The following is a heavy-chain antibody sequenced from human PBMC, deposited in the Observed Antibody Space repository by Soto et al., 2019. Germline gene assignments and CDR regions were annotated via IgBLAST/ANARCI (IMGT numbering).Heavy chain of an antibody. CDR1: GYTFTSYD. CDR3: ARGLYYYGSGTHDAFDI. CDR2: MNPNSGNT. D-gene: IGHD3-10*01. V-gene: IGHV1-8*01. J-gene: IGHJ3*02. Sequence: QVQLVQSGAEVKKPGASVKVSCKASGYTFTSYDINWVRQATGQGLEWMGWMNPNSGNTGYAQKFQGRVTMTRNTSISTAYMELSSLRSEDTAVSYCARGLYYYGSGTHDAFDIWGQGTMVTVSS.